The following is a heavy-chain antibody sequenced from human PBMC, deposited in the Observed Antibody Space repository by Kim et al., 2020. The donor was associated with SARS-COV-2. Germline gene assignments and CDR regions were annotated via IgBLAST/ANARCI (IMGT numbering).Heavy chain of an antibody. CDR2: IIPIFGTA. V-gene: IGHV1-69*13. CDR1: GGTFSSYA. J-gene: IGHJ6*03. D-gene: IGHD1-20*01. CDR3: ARNSKYNWNYDYYYYMDV. Sequence: SVKVSCKASGGTFSSYAISWVRQAPGQGLEWMGGIIPIFGTANYAQKFQGRVTITADESTSTAYMELSSLRSEDTAVYYCARNSKYNWNYDYYYYMDVWGKGTTVTVSS.